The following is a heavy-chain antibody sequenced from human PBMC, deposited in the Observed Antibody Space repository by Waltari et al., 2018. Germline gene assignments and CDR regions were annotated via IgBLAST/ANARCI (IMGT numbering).Heavy chain of an antibody. CDR2: FSGSGVST. J-gene: IGHJ4*02. D-gene: IGHD2-15*01. CDR1: GGSISSGGYY. CDR3: ARGYCSGGSCLIDY. Sequence: VQLQESGPGLVKPSQTLSLTCTVSGGSISSGGYYWSWIRQHPGKGLEWVSAFSGSGVSTYYADAVKGRFTISRDNSKNTLYRQMNSLRAEDTAVYYCARGYCSGGSCLIDYWGQGTLVTVSS. V-gene: IGHV3-23*01.